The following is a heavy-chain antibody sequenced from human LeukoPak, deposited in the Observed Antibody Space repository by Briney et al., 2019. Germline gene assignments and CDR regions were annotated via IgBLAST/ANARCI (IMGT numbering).Heavy chain of an antibody. J-gene: IGHJ4*02. CDR1: GFTFSSYA. V-gene: IGHV3-30*04. Sequence: PGGSLRLSCAASGFTFSSYAIHWVRQAPGKGLEWVAVISYDGSTKYNADSVKGRFTISRDNSKNTLYLQMNSLRPEDTAVYYCARAGPSSSWHQFDYWGQGTLVTVSS. CDR2: ISYDGSTK. CDR3: ARAGPSSSWHQFDY. D-gene: IGHD6-13*01.